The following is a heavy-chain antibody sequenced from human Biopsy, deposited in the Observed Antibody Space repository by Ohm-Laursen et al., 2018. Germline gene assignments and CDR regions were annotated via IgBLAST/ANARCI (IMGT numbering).Heavy chain of an antibody. CDR1: GGDINNYY. V-gene: IGHV4-4*07. J-gene: IGHJ3*01. Sequence: SQTLSLTCNVSGGDINNYYWSWIRQPAGQGLEWIGRIYPGGSTNYNPSLKSRVTMSVDTSKKQLSLRLRSVTAADTAMYYCASVVLGPTNDAFDLWGQGTMVVVSS. CDR2: IYPGGST. D-gene: IGHD3-22*01. CDR3: ASVVLGPTNDAFDL.